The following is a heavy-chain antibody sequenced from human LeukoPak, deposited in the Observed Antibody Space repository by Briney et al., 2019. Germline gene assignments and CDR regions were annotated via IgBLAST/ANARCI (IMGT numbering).Heavy chain of an antibody. V-gene: IGHV4-39*01. J-gene: IGHJ4*02. D-gene: IGHD3-22*01. Sequence: SETLSLTCTVSGGSISSSSYYWGWIRQPPGKGLEWIGSIYYSGSTCYNPSLKSRVTISVDTSKNQFSLKLSSVTAADTAVYYCTEFYFDRSGYADYWGQGTLVTVPS. CDR3: TEFYFDRSGYADY. CDR1: GGSISSSSYY. CDR2: IYYSGST.